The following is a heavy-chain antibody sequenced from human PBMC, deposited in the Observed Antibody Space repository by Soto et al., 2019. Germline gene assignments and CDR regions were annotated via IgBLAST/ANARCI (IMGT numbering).Heavy chain of an antibody. V-gene: IGHV1-69*01. CDR3: ARDGGRHSGGIDY. J-gene: IGHJ4*02. Sequence: QVQLVQSGAEVKKPGSSVKVSCKASGGTFSSYSINWVRQAPGQGLEWMGEIIPIFGTANYAQKFQGRVTITAHESTSTAYMELRSLRSADTAVYYCARDGGRHSGGIDYWGQGTLVTVSS. D-gene: IGHD1-26*01. CDR1: GGTFSSYS. CDR2: IIPIFGTA.